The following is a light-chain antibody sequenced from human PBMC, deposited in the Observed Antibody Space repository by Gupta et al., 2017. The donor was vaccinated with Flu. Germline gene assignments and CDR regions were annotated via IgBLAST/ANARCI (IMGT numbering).Light chain of an antibody. V-gene: IGLV2-11*01. CDR2: AVS. CDR1: SSDVGGSNY. Sequence: QSALTQPRSVSGSPGQSVTISCTGRSSDVGGSNYVSWYQQHPGKAPKLMIYAVSKRPSGVPDRFSGSKSGNTASLTISGLQAEDEAAYYCCSSSGGTYTKNVFGTGTEVTVL. J-gene: IGLJ1*01. CDR3: SSSGGTYTKNV.